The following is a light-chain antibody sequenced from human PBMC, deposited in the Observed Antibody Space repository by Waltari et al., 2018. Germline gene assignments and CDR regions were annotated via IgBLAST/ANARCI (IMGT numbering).Light chain of an antibody. Sequence: QSALTQPPSASGSPGQSVTISCTGTSSDVGGFNYVSWYQQHPGKAPKLIIVEVTKRPSGGPDRFSGSKSGNTASLTVSGLQSEDEADYYCSSYGGNNNILFGGGTKLSVL. J-gene: IGLJ2*01. CDR2: EVT. CDR1: SSDVGGFNY. V-gene: IGLV2-8*01. CDR3: SSYGGNNNIL.